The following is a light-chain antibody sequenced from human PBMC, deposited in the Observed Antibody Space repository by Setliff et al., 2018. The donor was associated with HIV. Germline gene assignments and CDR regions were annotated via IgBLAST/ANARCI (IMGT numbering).Light chain of an antibody. CDR1: STDIGTYTY. V-gene: IGLV2-14*03. Sequence: QSALTQPASVSGSPGQSIAISCTGSSTDIGTYTYVSWYQQHPGQAPKLLIFGVNHRPSGVSDRFSGSKSDNTASLTISGLQAEDEADYNCSSYTSGSTPAVFGAGTKVTV. CDR2: GVN. J-gene: IGLJ1*01. CDR3: SSYTSGSTPAV.